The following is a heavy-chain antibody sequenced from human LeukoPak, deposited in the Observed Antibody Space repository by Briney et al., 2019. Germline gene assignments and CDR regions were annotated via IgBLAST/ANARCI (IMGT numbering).Heavy chain of an antibody. J-gene: IGHJ4*02. CDR1: GGSFSGYY. V-gene: IGHV4-34*12. D-gene: IGHD5-18*01. CDR3: ARANGYGLLDC. Sequence: PSETLSLTCAVYGGSFSGYYWSWIRQPPGKGLEWIGSIFYTGNTYYNPSLKSRVTISIDTSKNQFSLKLSSVTAADTAVYYCARANGYGLLDCWGQGTLVTVSS. CDR2: IFYTGNT.